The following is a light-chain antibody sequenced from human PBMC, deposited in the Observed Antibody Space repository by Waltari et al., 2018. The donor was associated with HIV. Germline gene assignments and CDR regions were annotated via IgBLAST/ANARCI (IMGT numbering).Light chain of an antibody. CDR1: QSVLYSANNKNY. Sequence: DIEMTQSPDSLAVSLGERATINCKSSQSVLYSANNKNYLAWYQQKPGQPPKLLLYWASTRASGVPARFSGTGSGTDFTLTITSLQAEDVAVYYCQQYYSSPRTFSQGTKVEVK. V-gene: IGKV4-1*01. CDR3: QQYYSSPRT. CDR2: WAS. J-gene: IGKJ1*01.